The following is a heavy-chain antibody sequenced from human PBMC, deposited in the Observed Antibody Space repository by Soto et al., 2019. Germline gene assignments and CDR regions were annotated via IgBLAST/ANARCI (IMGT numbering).Heavy chain of an antibody. D-gene: IGHD4-4*01. CDR1: GGSISRSSYF. CDR3: ARHPSNFWFDP. Sequence: SETLSLTCSVSGGSISRSSYFWGWIRQPPGKGLEWIGSIYYSGSTYYNPSLKSRVTVSVDTTKNQFSLKLTSVTAADTAVYFCARHPSNFWFDPWGQGTLVTAPQ. J-gene: IGHJ5*02. V-gene: IGHV4-39*01. CDR2: IYYSGST.